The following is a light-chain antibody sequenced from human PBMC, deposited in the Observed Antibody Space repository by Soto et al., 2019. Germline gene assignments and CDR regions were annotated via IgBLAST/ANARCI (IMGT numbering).Light chain of an antibody. CDR3: GADHGSGINFVPSGVV. CDR1: SGYSNYK. J-gene: IGLJ2*01. Sequence: QLVLTQPPSASASLGASVTLTCTLSSGYSNYKVDWYQQRPGKVPRFVMRVGTGGIVGSKGDGIPDRFSVLGSGLNRYLTIKNIQEEDESDYHCGADHGSGINFVPSGVVFGGGTQLTVL. CDR2: VGTGGIVG. V-gene: IGLV9-49*01.